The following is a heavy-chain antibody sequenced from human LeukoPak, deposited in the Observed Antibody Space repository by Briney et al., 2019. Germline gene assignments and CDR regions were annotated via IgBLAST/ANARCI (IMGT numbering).Heavy chain of an antibody. Sequence: GGSLRLSCAASGFTFSSYAMHWVRQAPGKGLEWVAVISYDGSNKYYADSVKGRFTISRDNSKNTLYLQMNSLRAEDTAVYYCARGLPIVVVTANAFDIWGQGTMVTVSS. J-gene: IGHJ3*02. CDR3: ARGLPIVVVTANAFDI. CDR2: ISYDGSNK. D-gene: IGHD2-21*02. CDR1: GFTFSSYA. V-gene: IGHV3-30*14.